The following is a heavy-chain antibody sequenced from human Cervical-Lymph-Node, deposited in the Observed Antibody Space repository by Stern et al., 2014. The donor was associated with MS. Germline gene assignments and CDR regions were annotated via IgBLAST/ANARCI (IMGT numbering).Heavy chain of an antibody. J-gene: IGHJ3*01. Sequence: QLVESGSGQAKPSQTLSLTCAVSGGSISSGGSSWNWIRQPPGKGLEWIGLLYHSGRTYYNPSLKGRVFISVDTSKNQFALNLRSVTAADTAVYYCARGGVIYTQDRNGFDVWGQGTMVTVSS. D-gene: IGHD2-21*01. CDR3: ARGGVIYTQDRNGFDV. V-gene: IGHV4-30-2*01. CDR1: GGSISSGGSS. CDR2: LYHSGRT.